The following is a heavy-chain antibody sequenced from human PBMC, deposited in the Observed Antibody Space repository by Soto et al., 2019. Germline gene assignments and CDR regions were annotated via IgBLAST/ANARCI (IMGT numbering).Heavy chain of an antibody. J-gene: IGHJ4*01. CDR3: WSGQIVASAN. D-gene: IGHD1-26*01. CDR2: ISGSGDIT. Sequence: DVQLLESAGGLVQPGGSLRLSCAASGFTFSSYAMTWVRQAPGKGLEWVATISGSGDITDYADSVKGRYTISRDNSKSALDLQMNSLRVDEKAVYYCWSGQIVASANLGQGTLVTVSS. V-gene: IGHV3-23*01. CDR1: GFTFSSYA.